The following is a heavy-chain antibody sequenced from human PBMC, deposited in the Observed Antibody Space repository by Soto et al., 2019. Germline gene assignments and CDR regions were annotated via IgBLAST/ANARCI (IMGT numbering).Heavy chain of an antibody. CDR2: IYWDDDQ. CDR3: AHSLSVVPAASYAFDI. D-gene: IGHD2-2*01. CDR1: GLSLSTSGVG. J-gene: IGHJ3*02. Sequence: QITLKESGPTLVKPTQTLTLTCTFSGLSLSTSGVGVGWIRQPPGKALEWLALIYWDDDQRYSPSLKSRLTITKDTSKNQVVLTMTNMDPADTATYYCAHSLSVVPAASYAFDIWGQGTMVTVSS. V-gene: IGHV2-5*02.